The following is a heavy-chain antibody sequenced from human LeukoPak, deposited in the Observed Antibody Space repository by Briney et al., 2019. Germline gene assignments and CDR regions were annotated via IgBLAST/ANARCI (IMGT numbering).Heavy chain of an antibody. J-gene: IGHJ5*02. CDR3: ARDSGTTGEVKFDP. V-gene: IGHV4-38-2*02. CDR1: GHSISSGYY. Sequence: SETLSLTCTVPGHSISSGYYWGWIRQPPGKGLEWIGMMYHSGSTYYNPSRKSRVTLSVDTSKNQLSLKLSSVAAADTAVYYCARDSGTTGEVKFDPWGQGTLVTVSS. CDR2: MYHSGST. D-gene: IGHD3-10*01.